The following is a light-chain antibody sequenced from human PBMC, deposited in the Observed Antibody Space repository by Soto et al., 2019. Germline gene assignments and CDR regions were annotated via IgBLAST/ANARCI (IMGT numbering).Light chain of an antibody. Sequence: QSVLTQPPSASGTPGQRVTISCSGSTSNIGTNYVYWYQQLPGTAPKLLIYRSNQRPSGVPDRFSGSKSGTSASLAISGLRYEDEADYYCAAWDDSLSGWVFGGGTQLTVL. CDR1: TSNIGTNY. CDR3: AAWDDSLSGWV. V-gene: IGLV1-47*01. J-gene: IGLJ3*02. CDR2: RSN.